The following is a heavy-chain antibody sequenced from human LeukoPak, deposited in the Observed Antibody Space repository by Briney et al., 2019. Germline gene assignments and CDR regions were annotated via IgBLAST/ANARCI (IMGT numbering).Heavy chain of an antibody. CDR1: GFIFNDYT. V-gene: IGHV3-30*04. Sequence: GTSLRLSCAASGFIFNDYTMHWVRQAPGKGLEWVAVITFDGGHKFYGNSLKGRFTTSRDNSKNSLYLQMNALRPDDTAVYYCVRGPDSESFIVWGQGTRVTVSS. J-gene: IGHJ4*02. CDR2: ITFDGGHK. D-gene: IGHD1-26*01. CDR3: VRGPDSESFIV.